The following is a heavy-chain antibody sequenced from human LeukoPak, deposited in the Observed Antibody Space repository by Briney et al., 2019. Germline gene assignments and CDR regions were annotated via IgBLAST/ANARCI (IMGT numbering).Heavy chain of an antibody. CDR1: GGSISSSY. CDR2: IYYSGST. Sequence: SETLSLTCTVSGGSISSSYWSWIRQPPGKGLEWIGYIYYSGSTNYNPSLKSRVTISVDTSKTQFSLKLSSVTAADTAVYYCARDIVRGEDAFDIWGQGTMVTVSS. V-gene: IGHV4-59*01. D-gene: IGHD3-10*01. J-gene: IGHJ3*02. CDR3: ARDIVRGEDAFDI.